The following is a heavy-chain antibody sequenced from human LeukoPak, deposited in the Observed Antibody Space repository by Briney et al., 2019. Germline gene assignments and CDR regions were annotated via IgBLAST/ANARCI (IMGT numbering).Heavy chain of an antibody. Sequence: GGSLRLSCAASGFTFSSYSMNWVRQAPGKGLEWVSSISSSSSYIYYADSVKGRFTISRDNAKNSLYLQMNSLRAEDTAVYYCARGFYSSGWYEANDYWGQGTLVTVSS. CDR1: GFTFSSYS. CDR2: ISSSSSYI. CDR3: ARGFYSSGWYEANDY. J-gene: IGHJ4*02. D-gene: IGHD6-19*01. V-gene: IGHV3-21*01.